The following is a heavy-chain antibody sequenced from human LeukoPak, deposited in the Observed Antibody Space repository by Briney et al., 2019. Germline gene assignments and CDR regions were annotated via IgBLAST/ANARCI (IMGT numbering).Heavy chain of an antibody. Sequence: SVKVSCKASGYTFTNYDINWVRQATGQGLEWMGWMNPNSGNTGYAQKFQGRVTMTRNTSISTAYMELSSLRSGDTALYYCARDIAGATKGGWFDTWGQGTPVAVSS. CDR3: ARDIAGATKGGWFDT. CDR2: MNPNSGNT. CDR1: GYTFTNYD. V-gene: IGHV1-8*01. J-gene: IGHJ5*02. D-gene: IGHD1-26*01.